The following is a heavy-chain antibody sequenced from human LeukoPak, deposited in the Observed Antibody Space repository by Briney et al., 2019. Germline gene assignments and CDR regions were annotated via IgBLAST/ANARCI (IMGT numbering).Heavy chain of an antibody. CDR2: ISYDGTKE. D-gene: IGHD3-10*01. CDR1: GFTFSNYA. V-gene: IGHV3-30*01. Sequence: EGSLRLSCAASGFTFSNYAMHWVRQAPGKGLEWVAVISYDGTKEYYADSVKGRFTISRDNSKNTLYLQMDSLRAEDTAVFYCARARIRTGSGYYYYMNVWGNGTTVTVSS. CDR3: ARARIRTGSGYYYYMNV. J-gene: IGHJ6*03.